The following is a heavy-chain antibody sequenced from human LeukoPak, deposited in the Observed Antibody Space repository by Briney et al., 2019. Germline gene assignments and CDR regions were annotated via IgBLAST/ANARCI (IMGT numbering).Heavy chain of an antibody. J-gene: IGHJ4*02. CDR2: INSDGSST. CDR3: ARDLNVLRFLEWSDPFDY. Sequence: GGSLRLSCAASGFTFSSYWMHWVRQAPGKGLVRVSRINSDGSSTSYADSVKGRFTISRDNAKNTLYLQMNSLRAEDTAVYYCARDLNVLRFLEWSDPFDYWGQGTLVTVSS. CDR1: GFTFSSYW. D-gene: IGHD3-3*01. V-gene: IGHV3-74*01.